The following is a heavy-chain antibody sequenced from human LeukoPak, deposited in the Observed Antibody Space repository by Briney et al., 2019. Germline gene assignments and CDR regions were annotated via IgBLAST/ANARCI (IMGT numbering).Heavy chain of an antibody. J-gene: IGHJ4*02. V-gene: IGHV3-23*01. CDR2: ISGSGYST. CDR3: SKERGDNGVYDNRPY. CDR1: GFSFSNYV. Sequence: GGSLRLSCAASGFSFSNYVMNWVRQASGKGLVWVSSISGSGYSTYYADSVKGRFTISRDNSKNTLYLQVNSLRAEDTAIYYCSKERGDNGVYDNRPYWGQGTLVTVSS. D-gene: IGHD2-8*01.